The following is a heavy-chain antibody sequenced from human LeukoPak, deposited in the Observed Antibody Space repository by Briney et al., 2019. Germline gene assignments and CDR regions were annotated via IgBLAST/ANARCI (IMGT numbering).Heavy chain of an antibody. Sequence: SETLSLTCTVSGGSISGYSWSWIRQPPGKGLEWIGYIYYSGSTNYNPSLKSRVTISVDTSKNQFSLKLSSVTAADTAVYYCARQELSYCSGGSCYAYDYWGQGTLVTVSS. CDR3: ARQELSYCSGGSCYAYDY. J-gene: IGHJ4*02. CDR2: IYYSGST. D-gene: IGHD2-15*01. CDR1: GGSISGYS. V-gene: IGHV4-59*01.